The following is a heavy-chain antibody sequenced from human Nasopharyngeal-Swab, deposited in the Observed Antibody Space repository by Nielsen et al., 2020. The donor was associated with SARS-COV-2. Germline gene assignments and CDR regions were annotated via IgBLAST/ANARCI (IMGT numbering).Heavy chain of an antibody. Sequence: VCQPPGKGLEWVAVISYDGSNKYYADSVKGRFTISRDNSKNTLYLQMNSLGAEDTAVYYCARGPGDGMDVWGQGTTVTVSS. CDR2: ISYDGSNK. CDR3: ARGPGDGMDV. J-gene: IGHJ6*02. D-gene: IGHD3-10*01. V-gene: IGHV3-30-3*01.